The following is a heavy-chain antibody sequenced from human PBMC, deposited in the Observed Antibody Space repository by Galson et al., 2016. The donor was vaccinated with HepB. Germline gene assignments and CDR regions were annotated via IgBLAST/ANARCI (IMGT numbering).Heavy chain of an antibody. CDR1: GGSISSYY. CDR3: ARDGSGMDV. J-gene: IGHJ6*02. V-gene: IGHV4-59*01. Sequence: SETLSLTCSVSGGSISSYYWSWTRQPPGKGLEWIGYIYYSGSTNYNPSLKSRVTISVDTSKNQFSLKLSSVTAADTAVYYCARDGSGMDVWGQGTTVTVSS. CDR2: IYYSGST.